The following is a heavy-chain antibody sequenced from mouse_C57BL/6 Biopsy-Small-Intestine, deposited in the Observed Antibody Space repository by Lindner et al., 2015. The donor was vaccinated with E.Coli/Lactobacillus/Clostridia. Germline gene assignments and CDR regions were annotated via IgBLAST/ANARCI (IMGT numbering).Heavy chain of an antibody. D-gene: IGHD2-4*01. J-gene: IGHJ4*01. Sequence: VQLQESGPGLAKPSQTLSLTCSVTGDSITSDYWNWTRKFPGNKLEYMGYISFSGSTYYNPSLKSRISITRDTSKNQYYLQLNSVTAEDTATYYCARWADDYPYYYAMDYWGQGTSVTVSS. V-gene: IGHV3-8*01. CDR1: GDSITSDY. CDR2: ISFSGST. CDR3: ARWADDYPYYYAMDY.